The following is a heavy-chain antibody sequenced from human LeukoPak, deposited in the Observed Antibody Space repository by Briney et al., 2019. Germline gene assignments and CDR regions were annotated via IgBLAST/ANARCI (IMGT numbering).Heavy chain of an antibody. CDR2: ITYSAGTI. CDR3: ARRFGSSGRYFDL. CDR1: GFTLSTYS. Sequence: GGSLRLSCAAPGFTLSTYSMNWVRQAPGKGLEWLSYITYSAGTIYYADSVRGRFTISRDNAKNSLFLQMNSLRDEDTAVYYCARRFGSSGRYFDLWGRGTLVTVSS. V-gene: IGHV3-48*02. D-gene: IGHD6-6*01. J-gene: IGHJ2*01.